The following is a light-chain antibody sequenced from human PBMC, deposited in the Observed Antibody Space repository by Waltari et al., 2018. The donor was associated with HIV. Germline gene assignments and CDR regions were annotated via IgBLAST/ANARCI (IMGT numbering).Light chain of an antibody. V-gene: IGLV3-21*02. CDR3: QVWDSSTDLRV. CDR1: NIGSKG. Sequence: SYVLTQPPSVSVAPGQTARITCGGTNIGSKGVHWYQQKPSQAPVLVVYDDSDRPSGIPERFSGSSSWNTATLTISRVEAGDEADFYCQVWDSSTDLRVFGGGTKLTVL. J-gene: IGLJ2*01. CDR2: DDS.